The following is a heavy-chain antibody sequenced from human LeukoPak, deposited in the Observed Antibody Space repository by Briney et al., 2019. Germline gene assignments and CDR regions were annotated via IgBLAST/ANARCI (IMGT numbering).Heavy chain of an antibody. CDR1: GDSISSGGYF. CDR2: IYYSGNT. V-gene: IGHV4-31*03. CDR3: ARVGLSLFP. D-gene: IGHD2-8*01. J-gene: IGHJ5*02. Sequence: SSETLSLTCTVSGDSISSGGYFWSWIRQHPGKGLEWIGYIYYSGNTYYNPSLKSRITISVDTSKNQFSLKLSSVTAADTAVYYCARVGLSLFPWGQGTLVTVSS.